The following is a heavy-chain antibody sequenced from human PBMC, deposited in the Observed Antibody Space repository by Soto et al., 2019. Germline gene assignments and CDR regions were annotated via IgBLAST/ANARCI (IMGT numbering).Heavy chain of an antibody. V-gene: IGHV4-30-4*08. CDR3: ARYSFWSGALGGDV. Sequence: SETLSLTCTVSGVSIISGDYYWCWIRQPPGKGLEWIGYIYNSGSTYHDPSLKSRVTISADTSKIQFSLRLSPVTAADTAVYYCARYSFWSGALGGDVWGQGTTVTVSS. D-gene: IGHD3-3*01. J-gene: IGHJ6*02. CDR1: GVSIISGDYY. CDR2: IYNSGST.